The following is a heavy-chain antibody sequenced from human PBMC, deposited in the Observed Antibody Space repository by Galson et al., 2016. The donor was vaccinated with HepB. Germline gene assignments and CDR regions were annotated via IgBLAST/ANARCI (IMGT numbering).Heavy chain of an antibody. J-gene: IGHJ4*02. CDR2: TSPNGAYT. D-gene: IGHD5-24*01. CDR3: ARFKPEGEMPTIPVGSLDY. CDR1: GFTFSNYA. V-gene: IGHV3-64*04. Sequence: SLRLSCAASGFTFSNYAIHWVRQAPGKGLEIVSATSPNGAYTYYAEFVKGRFTVSRDNSRNTLFLQMTSLRLEDTGVYYCARFKPEGEMPTIPVGSLDYWGLGTLLTISS.